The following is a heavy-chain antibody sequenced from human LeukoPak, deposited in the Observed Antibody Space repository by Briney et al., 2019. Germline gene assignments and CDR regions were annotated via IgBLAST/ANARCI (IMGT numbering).Heavy chain of an antibody. CDR1: GFHFSAYG. Sequence: GVSLRLSCAASGFHFSAYGMHWVRQAPGEGLEWVAYFGHSGTIYYADSVRGRFTISRDNAKNSLHLQMNSLRADDTAVYYCAGYGDYPYWGQGTPVTVSS. CDR2: FGHSGTI. CDR3: AGYGDYPY. D-gene: IGHD4-17*01. J-gene: IGHJ4*02. V-gene: IGHV3-69-1*01.